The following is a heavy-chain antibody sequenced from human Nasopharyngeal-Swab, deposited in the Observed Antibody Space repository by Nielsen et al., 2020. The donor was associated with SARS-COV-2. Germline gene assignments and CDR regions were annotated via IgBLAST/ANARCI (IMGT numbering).Heavy chain of an antibody. CDR2: INGDGSSL. J-gene: IGHJ4*02. V-gene: IGHV3-74*01. D-gene: IGHD3-16*01. CDR1: GFTFSNYR. Sequence: GGSLRLSCAASGFTFSNYRMHWVRQAPGKGLVWVSRINGDGSSLNYADYVKGRFTISTDNAKSTLYLEKNSLRAEDTAVYYCARGRGSSACMIGYWGQGTLVTVSS. CDR3: ARGRGSSACMIGY.